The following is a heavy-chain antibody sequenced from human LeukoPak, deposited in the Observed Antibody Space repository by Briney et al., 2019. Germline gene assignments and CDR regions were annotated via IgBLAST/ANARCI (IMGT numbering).Heavy chain of an antibody. V-gene: IGHV3-74*01. D-gene: IGHD1/OR15-1a*01. J-gene: IGHJ5*02. CDR2: INGDGSDT. CDR3: ARDPRNKGFDP. CDR1: GFTFSGYW. Sequence: GRSLRLSCAASGFTFSGYWMDWARQSPRKGLVWVSCINGDGSDTRYADSVKGRFTISRDNAKNTLYLQMNSLRVEDTAVYYCARDPRNKGFDPWGQGTLVTVSS.